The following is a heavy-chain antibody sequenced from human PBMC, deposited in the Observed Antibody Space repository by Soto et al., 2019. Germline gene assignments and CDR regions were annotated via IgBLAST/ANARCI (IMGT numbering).Heavy chain of an antibody. CDR1: GFTFSSYS. Sequence: GGSLRLSCAASGFTFSSYSMNWVRQAPGKGLEWVSSISSSSSYIYYADSVKGRFTISRDNAKNSLYLQMNSLRAEDTAVYYCARGELDYGDYVDYYYYYMDVWGKGTTVTVSS. D-gene: IGHD4-17*01. J-gene: IGHJ6*03. CDR3: ARGELDYGDYVDYYYYYMDV. CDR2: ISSSSSYI. V-gene: IGHV3-21*01.